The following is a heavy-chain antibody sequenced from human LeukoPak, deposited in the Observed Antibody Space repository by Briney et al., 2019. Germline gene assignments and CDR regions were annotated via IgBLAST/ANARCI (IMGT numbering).Heavy chain of an antibody. Sequence: PGRSLRLSCAASGFTFSSYAMHWVRQAPGKGLEWVAVISYDGSNKYYADSVKGRFTISRDNSKNTLYLQMNSLRAEDTAVYYCARADRGHWGAFDIWGQGTMVTVSS. CDR3: ARADRGHWGAFDI. V-gene: IGHV3-30-3*01. CDR1: GFTFSSYA. D-gene: IGHD7-27*01. J-gene: IGHJ3*02. CDR2: ISYDGSNK.